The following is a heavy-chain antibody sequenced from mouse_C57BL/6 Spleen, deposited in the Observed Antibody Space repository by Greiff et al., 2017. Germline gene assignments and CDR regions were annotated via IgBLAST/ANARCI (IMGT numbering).Heavy chain of an antibody. CDR1: GYTFTSYT. CDR2: INPSSGYT. CDR3: ERREAQATFMDY. J-gene: IGHJ4*01. V-gene: IGHV1-4*01. D-gene: IGHD3-2*02. Sequence: VQLQQSGAELARPGASVKMSCKASGYTFTSYTMHWVKQRPGQGLEWIGDINPSSGYTKYNQKFKDKATLTADKSSSTAYMQLSSLTSEDSAVYYCERREAQATFMDYWGQGTSVTVSS.